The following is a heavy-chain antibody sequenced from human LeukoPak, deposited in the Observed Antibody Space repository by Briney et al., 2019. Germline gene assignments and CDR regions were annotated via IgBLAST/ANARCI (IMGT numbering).Heavy chain of an antibody. D-gene: IGHD6-13*01. V-gene: IGHV3-23*01. CDR1: GFTINNYA. CDR2: ISGSGGTK. J-gene: IGHJ4*02. Sequence: GGSLRLSCAASGFTINNYAMSWVRQAPGQGLEWISAISGSGGTKYYADSVKGRFTISTDTSTNTLYLQLSSLRVDDTAVYFCAKEWKFSSTWFQFYFDSWGQGTLVTVSS. CDR3: AKEWKFSSTWFQFYFDS.